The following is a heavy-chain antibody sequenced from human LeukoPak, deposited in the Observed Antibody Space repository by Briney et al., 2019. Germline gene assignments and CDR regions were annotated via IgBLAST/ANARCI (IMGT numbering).Heavy chain of an antibody. J-gene: IGHJ5*02. D-gene: IGHD4-11*01. CDR1: GFAFSSYW. Sequence: GGSLRLSCAASGFAFSSYWMHWVRQAPGKGLVWVSRINSDGSSTTYAVSVQGRFTISRDNAKNTLYLQMNSLRADDTAVYYCARSVYSYYANWFDPWGQGTLVTVSS. V-gene: IGHV3-74*01. CDR3: ARSVYSYYANWFDP. CDR2: INSDGSST.